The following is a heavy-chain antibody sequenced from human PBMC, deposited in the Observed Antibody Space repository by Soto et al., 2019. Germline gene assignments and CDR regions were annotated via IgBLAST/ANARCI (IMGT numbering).Heavy chain of an antibody. J-gene: IGHJ6*02. V-gene: IGHV1-18*01. Sequence: QVQLVQSGAEVKKPGASVKVSCKASGYTFTSYGISWVRQAPGQGLEWMGWISAYNGNTNYAQKLQGRVTMTTDTSTSTAYMERRSLRSDDTAVYYCAREEAAAGILASDDDQGMDVWGQGTTVTVSS. CDR3: AREEAAAGILASDDDQGMDV. CDR2: ISAYNGNT. D-gene: IGHD6-13*01. CDR1: GYTFTSYG.